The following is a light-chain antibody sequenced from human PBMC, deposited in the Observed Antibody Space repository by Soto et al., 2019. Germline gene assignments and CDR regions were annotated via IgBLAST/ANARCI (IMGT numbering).Light chain of an antibody. CDR3: QQYNNWPIT. V-gene: IGKV3-15*01. CDR2: GAS. J-gene: IGKJ5*01. Sequence: EIVMTQSPATLSVSPGERATLSCRASQSVSSNLAWYQQKPGQAPRFLIYGASTRATGIPARLSGSGSGTEFTLTISSLQSEDFAVYYCQQYNNWPITFGQGTRLEIK. CDR1: QSVSSN.